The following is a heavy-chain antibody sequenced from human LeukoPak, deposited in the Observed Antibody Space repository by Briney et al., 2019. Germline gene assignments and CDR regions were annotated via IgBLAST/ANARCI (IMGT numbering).Heavy chain of an antibody. D-gene: IGHD3-9*01. Sequence: ASVKVSCKASGYTFTGYYMHWVRQAPGQGLEWMGWINPNSGGTNYAQKFQGRVTMTRDTSISTAYMELSRLRSDDTAVYYCAREYYDILTGYWALDYYGMDVWGQGTTVTVSS. CDR1: GYTFTGYY. CDR2: INPNSGGT. CDR3: AREYYDILTGYWALDYYGMDV. V-gene: IGHV1-2*02. J-gene: IGHJ6*02.